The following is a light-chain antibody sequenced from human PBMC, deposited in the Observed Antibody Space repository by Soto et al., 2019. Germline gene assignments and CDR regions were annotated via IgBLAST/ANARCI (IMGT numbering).Light chain of an antibody. CDR2: TAS. CDR1: QRISSN. J-gene: IGKJ5*01. V-gene: IGKV1-39*01. CDR3: HQGYSRPIT. Sequence: QVTSSLSSLSAXVGNXATIXXGASQRISSNLIWYQQKPGEAPKPPIYTASSLCSEVPSRFSRRGSGTDFTLTINSLQPEDFATYYCHQGYSRPITFGQGSRME.